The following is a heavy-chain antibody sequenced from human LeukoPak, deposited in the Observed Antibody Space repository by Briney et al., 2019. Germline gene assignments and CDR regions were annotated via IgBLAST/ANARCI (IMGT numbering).Heavy chain of an antibody. J-gene: IGHJ5*02. V-gene: IGHV4-59*11. CDR3: AGVNSSSWYWGRTYNWFDP. D-gene: IGHD6-13*01. Sequence: SETLSLTCTVSGGSISSHYWSWIRQPPGKGLEWIGYIYYSGSTNYNPSLKSRVTISVDTSKNQFSLKLSSVTAADTAVYYCAGVNSSSWYWGRTYNWFDPRGQGTLVTVSS. CDR2: IYYSGST. CDR1: GGSISSHY.